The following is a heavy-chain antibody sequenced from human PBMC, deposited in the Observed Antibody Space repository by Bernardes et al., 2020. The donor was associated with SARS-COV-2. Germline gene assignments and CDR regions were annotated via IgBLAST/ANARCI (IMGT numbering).Heavy chain of an antibody. CDR3: TRDIGGAASY. CDR1: GFMFSSYW. J-gene: IGHJ4*02. CDR2: INNGGSIT. Sequence: GGSLRLSCVSSGFMFSSYWMHWVRQAPGKGLAWVARINNGGSITDYADSVKGRFTISRDNAKNTLYLEMTSLSVEDTAVYYCTRDIGGAASYWGQGTLVTVSS. V-gene: IGHV3-74*01. D-gene: IGHD1-26*01.